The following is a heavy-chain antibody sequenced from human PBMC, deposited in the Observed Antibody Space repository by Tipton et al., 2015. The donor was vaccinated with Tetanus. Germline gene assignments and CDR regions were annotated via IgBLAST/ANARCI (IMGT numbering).Heavy chain of an antibody. CDR3: ARSFRPRRISMIRGALGYFDY. CDR1: GGSISSGDYY. V-gene: IGHV4-30-4*01. Sequence: TLSLTCTVSGGSISSGDYYWSWIRQPPGQGLEWIGYIYSSGGTYYNPSLRSRVSMSVDTSKSQFSLRLSSVTAADTAIYYCARSFRPRRISMIRGALGYFDYWGPGSLVTVSS. CDR2: IYSSGGT. J-gene: IGHJ4*02. D-gene: IGHD3-10*01.